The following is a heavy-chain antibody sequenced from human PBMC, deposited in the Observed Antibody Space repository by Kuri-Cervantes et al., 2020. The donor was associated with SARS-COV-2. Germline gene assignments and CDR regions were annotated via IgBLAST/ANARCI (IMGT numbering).Heavy chain of an antibody. J-gene: IGHJ4*02. V-gene: IGHV4-59*08. D-gene: IGHD1-20*01. CDR2: IYFTGST. CDR1: GGSISSYY. CDR3: ARVRITGTTPFDY. Sequence: GSLRLSCTVSGGSISSYYWSWVRQPPGKGLEWIGYIYFTGSTNYNPSLKSRVTMSVDTSKNQLSLKLSSVTAADTAVYYCARVRITGTTPFDYWGQGTLVTVSS.